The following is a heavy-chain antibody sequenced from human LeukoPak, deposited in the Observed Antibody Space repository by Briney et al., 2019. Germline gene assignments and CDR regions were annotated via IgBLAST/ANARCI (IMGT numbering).Heavy chain of an antibody. D-gene: IGHD5-12*01. J-gene: IGHJ4*02. Sequence: SETLSLTCAVYGGSFSGHYWSWIRQPPGKGLEWIGEINHSGSTNYNPSLKGRVTISVDTSKNQFSLKLSSVTAADTAVYYCARGTRWLRFDYWGQGTLVTVSS. CDR1: GGSFSGHY. CDR3: ARGTRWLRFDY. V-gene: IGHV4-34*01. CDR2: INHSGST.